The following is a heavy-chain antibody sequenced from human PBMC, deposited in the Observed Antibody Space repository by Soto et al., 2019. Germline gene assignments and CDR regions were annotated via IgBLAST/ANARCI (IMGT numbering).Heavy chain of an antibody. CDR1: GGSFSGYY. Sequence: QVQLQQWGAGLLKPSETLSRTCAVYGGSFSGYYWSWIRQPPRKGLEWIGEINHRGSTNYNPSLKSRVTISVDTSKNQFALKLSSVTAADTAFYYCARGGDSGYSIWGQGTLVTVSS. CDR2: INHRGST. V-gene: IGHV4-34*01. D-gene: IGHD2-15*01. CDR3: ARGGDSGYSI. J-gene: IGHJ4*02.